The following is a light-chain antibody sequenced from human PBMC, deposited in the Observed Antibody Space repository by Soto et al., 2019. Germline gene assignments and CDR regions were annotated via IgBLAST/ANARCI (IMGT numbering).Light chain of an antibody. J-gene: IGKJ4*01. Sequence: EIVLTQSPATLSLSPGETATLSCRASQSISRYLAWYQQKPGQAPRLLTYDASIRATGIPARFRGGGSETDFTLTISSLAPEDFAIYYCQQRGTWPRVTFGGGTKVDIK. CDR3: QQRGTWPRVT. CDR2: DAS. CDR1: QSISRY. V-gene: IGKV3-11*01.